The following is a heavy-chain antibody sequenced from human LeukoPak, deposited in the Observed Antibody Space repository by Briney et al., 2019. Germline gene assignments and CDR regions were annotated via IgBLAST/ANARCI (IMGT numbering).Heavy chain of an antibody. J-gene: IGHJ4*02. Sequence: GGSLRLSCAASGFTFSRYWMSWVRQAPGKRLERVANIKHDGSEKYYVDSVKGRFTISRDNAKNSLSLQMNSLRVEDTALYYCARESDHSNYPGTFDHWGPGTLVAVSS. V-gene: IGHV3-7*01. CDR1: GFTFSRYW. CDR3: ARESDHSNYPGTFDH. D-gene: IGHD4-11*01. CDR2: IKHDGSEK.